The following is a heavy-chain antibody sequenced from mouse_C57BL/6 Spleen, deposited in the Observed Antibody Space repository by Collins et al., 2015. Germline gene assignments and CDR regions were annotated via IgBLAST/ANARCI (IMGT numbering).Heavy chain of an antibody. CDR2: ISYSGST. J-gene: IGHJ1*01. Sequence: DVQLQESGPGLVKPSQSLSLTCTVTGYSITSDYAWNWIRQFPGNKLEWMGYISYSGSTSYNPSLKSRISITRDTSKNQFFLQLNSVTTEDTATYYCASYYGSYWYFDVWGAGTTVTVSS. CDR3: ASYYGSYWYFDV. CDR1: GYSITSDYA. V-gene: IGHV3-2*02. D-gene: IGHD2-1*01.